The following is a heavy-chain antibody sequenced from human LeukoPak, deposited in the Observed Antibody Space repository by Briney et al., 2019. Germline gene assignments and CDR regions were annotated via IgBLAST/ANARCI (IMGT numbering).Heavy chain of an antibody. Sequence: SETLSLTCTVSGYSISSGYYWGWIRQPPGKGLEWIGSIYHSGSTYYNPSLKSRVTISVDTSKNQFSLKLSSVTAADTAVYYCARGLDDVLSGSTFDYWGQGTLVTVSS. V-gene: IGHV4-38-2*02. D-gene: IGHD1-26*01. CDR2: IYHSGST. CDR3: ARGLDDVLSGSTFDY. CDR1: GYSISSGYY. J-gene: IGHJ4*02.